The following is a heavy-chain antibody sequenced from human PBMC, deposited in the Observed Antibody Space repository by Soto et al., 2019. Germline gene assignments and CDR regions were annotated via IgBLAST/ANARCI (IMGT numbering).Heavy chain of an antibody. CDR3: ARRAAAGTGYYYYYYGMDV. V-gene: IGHV1-69*13. CDR2: IIPIFGTA. J-gene: IGHJ6*02. D-gene: IGHD6-13*01. Sequence: ASVKVSCKASGGTFSSYAISWVRHAPGQGLEWMGGIIPIFGTANYAQKFQGRVTITADESTSTAYMELSSLRSEDTAVYYCARRAAAGTGYYYYYYGMDVWGQGTTVTVSS. CDR1: GGTFSSYA.